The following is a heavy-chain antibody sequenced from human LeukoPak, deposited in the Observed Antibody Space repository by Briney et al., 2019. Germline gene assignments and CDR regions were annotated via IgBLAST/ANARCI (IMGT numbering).Heavy chain of an antibody. J-gene: IGHJ4*02. CDR1: GGTFSSYA. Sequence: GASVKVSCKASGGTFSSYAISWVRQAPGQGLEWMGGIIPIFGTANYAQKFQGKVTITADESTSTAYMELSSLRSEDTAVYYCARGWDYDGGGRPTAYVYWGQGTLVTVSS. CDR2: IIPIFGTA. V-gene: IGHV1-69*13. CDR3: ARGWDYDGGGRPTAYVY. D-gene: IGHD3-22*01.